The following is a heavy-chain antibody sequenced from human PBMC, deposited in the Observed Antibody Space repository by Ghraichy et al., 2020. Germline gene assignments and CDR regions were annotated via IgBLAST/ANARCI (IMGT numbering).Heavy chain of an antibody. CDR1: GGSISSYY. D-gene: IGHD2-21*02. CDR2: IYYSGST. CDR3: ARRGGVVVTGSPDAFDI. V-gene: IGHV4-59*08. Sequence: SQTLSLTCTVSGGSISSYYWSWIRQPPGKGLEWIGYIYYSGSTNYNPSLKSRVTISVDTSKNQFSLKLSSVTAADTAVYYCARRGGVVVTGSPDAFDIWGQGTMVTVSS. J-gene: IGHJ3*02.